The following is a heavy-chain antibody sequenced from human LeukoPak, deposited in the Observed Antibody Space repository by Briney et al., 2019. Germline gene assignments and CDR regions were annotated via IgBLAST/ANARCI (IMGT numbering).Heavy chain of an antibody. CDR2: IRNDGSNK. CDR1: GFTFSSYG. D-gene: IGHD4-17*01. Sequence: GGSLRLSCAASGFTFSSYGMHWVRQAPGKGLEWVAFIRNDGSNKYYADSVKGRFTISRDNSKNTLYLRMNSLRAEDTAVYYCGRDLPTVTSIDYWGQGTLVTVSS. J-gene: IGHJ4*02. V-gene: IGHV3-30*02. CDR3: GRDLPTVTSIDY.